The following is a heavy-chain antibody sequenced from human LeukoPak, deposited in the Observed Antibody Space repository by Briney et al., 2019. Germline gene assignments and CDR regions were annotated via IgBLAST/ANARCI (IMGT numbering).Heavy chain of an antibody. J-gene: IGHJ6*02. CDR3: ARGTVTKYGPQTYYYYGMDV. CDR1: GGTFSSYA. Sequence: ASVKVSCKASGGTFSSYAISWVRQAPGQGLEWMGRIIPILGIANYAQKFQGRVTITADKSTSTAYMELSSLRSEDTAVYYCARGTVTKYGPQTYYYYGMDVWGQGTTVTVSS. CDR2: IIPILGIA. V-gene: IGHV1-69*04. D-gene: IGHD4-17*01.